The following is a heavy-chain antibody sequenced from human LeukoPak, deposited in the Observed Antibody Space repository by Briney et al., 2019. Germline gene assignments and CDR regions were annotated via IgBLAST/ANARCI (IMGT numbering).Heavy chain of an antibody. CDR1: GFTFSSYG. J-gene: IGHJ4*02. D-gene: IGHD1-26*01. Sequence: GGSLRLSCAASGFTFSSYGIHWVRQAPGKGLEWVSVISKNGDTTYYADSVKGRFTISRDNSKNTLYLQMNSLRAEDTAVYYCAKDLTSGSYYVDYFDYWGQGTLVTVSS. CDR2: ISKNGDTT. CDR3: AKDLTSGSYYVDYFDY. V-gene: IGHV3-23*01.